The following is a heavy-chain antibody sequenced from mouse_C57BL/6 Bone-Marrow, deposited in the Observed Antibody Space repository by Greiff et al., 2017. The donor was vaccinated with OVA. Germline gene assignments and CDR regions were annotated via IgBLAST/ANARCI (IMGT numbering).Heavy chain of an antibody. CDR1: GFTFTDYY. D-gene: IGHD2-1*01. V-gene: IGHV7-3*01. CDR2: IRNKANGYTT. Sequence: EVQLQQSGGGLVQPGGYLSLSCAASGFTFTDYYMSWVRQPPGKALEWLGFIRNKANGYTTEYSASVKGRFTISRDNSQSILYLQMNALRAEDSATYYCARYRIYYGNLYAMDYWGQGTSGTVSS. CDR3: ARYRIYYGNLYAMDY. J-gene: IGHJ4*01.